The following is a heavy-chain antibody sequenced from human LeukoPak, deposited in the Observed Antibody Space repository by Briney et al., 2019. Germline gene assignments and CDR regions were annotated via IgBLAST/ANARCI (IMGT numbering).Heavy chain of an antibody. D-gene: IGHD3-22*01. CDR2: IYYSGST. CDR3: ARSAYHYESSSYVVY. J-gene: IGHJ4*02. CDR1: GGSISSTSYF. Sequence: SETLSLTCTVSGGSISSTSYFWGWIRQPPGKGLEWSGSIYYSGSTYYNPSLKSRVTISVDTSKNQFSLKLSSMTAADTAMYYCARSAYHYESSSYVVYWGQGMRVTVSS. V-gene: IGHV4-39*07.